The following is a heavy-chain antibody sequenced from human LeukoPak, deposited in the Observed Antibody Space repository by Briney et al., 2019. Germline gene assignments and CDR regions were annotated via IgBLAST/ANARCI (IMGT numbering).Heavy chain of an antibody. CDR1: GGSISSSSYY. Sequence: PSETLSLTCTVSGGSISSSSYYWGWIRQPPGKGLEWIGSIYYGGSTYYNPSLKSRVTVSVDTSKNQFSLKLSSVTAADTAVYYCARHFVGIRERDYWGQGTLVTVSS. J-gene: IGHJ4*02. CDR3: ARHFVGIRERDY. D-gene: IGHD1-1*01. CDR2: IYYGGST. V-gene: IGHV4-39*01.